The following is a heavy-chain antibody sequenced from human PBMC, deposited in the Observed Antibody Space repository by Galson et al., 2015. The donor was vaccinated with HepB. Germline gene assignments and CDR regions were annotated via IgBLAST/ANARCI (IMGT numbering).Heavy chain of an antibody. CDR2: INPKSGGT. Sequence: SVKVSCKASGYTFTDYHIHWVRQAPGQGLEWMGWINPKSGGTDYGQKFQGRVTMIGDTSITTVYMELSGLRSDDTAVYYCARGGYQDSSGVKFAYWGQGTLVTVSS. CDR3: ARGGYQDSSGVKFAY. CDR1: GYTFTDYH. V-gene: IGHV1-2*02. J-gene: IGHJ4*02. D-gene: IGHD3-22*01.